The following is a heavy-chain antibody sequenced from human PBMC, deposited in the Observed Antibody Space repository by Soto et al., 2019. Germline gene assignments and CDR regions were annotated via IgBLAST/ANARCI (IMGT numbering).Heavy chain of an antibody. CDR2: IWFDGSNK. V-gene: IGHV3-33*01. Sequence: QVQLVESGGGVVQPGRSLRLSCAASGFTFSSYGMHWVRQAPGKGLEWVAVIWFDGSNKFYADSVKGRYTISSDNSKNTVSMQMNSLRDEDSAAYYCAITGPYWGQGTLGTVS. CDR1: GFTFSSYG. CDR3: AITGPY. J-gene: IGHJ4*02.